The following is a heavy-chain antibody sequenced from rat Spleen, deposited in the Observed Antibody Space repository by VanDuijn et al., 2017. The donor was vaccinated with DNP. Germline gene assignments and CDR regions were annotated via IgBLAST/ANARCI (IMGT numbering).Heavy chain of an antibody. V-gene: IGHV5-25*01. CDR1: GFTFSNFY. CDR3: ARHRTIMPYYYSMDA. D-gene: IGHD1-12*01. J-gene: IGHJ4*01. Sequence: EVQLAESGGGLVQPGKSMKLSCTASGFTFSNFYMAWVRQAPTKGLEWVASISSGSNNIYYRDSVKGRFTISRDDAKSSLYLQMNSLKSEDTATYYCARHRTIMPYYYSMDAWCQGASVTVSS. CDR2: ISSGSNNI.